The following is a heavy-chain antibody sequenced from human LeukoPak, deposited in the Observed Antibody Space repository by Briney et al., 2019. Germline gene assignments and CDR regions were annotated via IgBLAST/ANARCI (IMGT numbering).Heavy chain of an antibody. Sequence: GASVKVSCKASGYTFTSYTMHWVRQAPGQRLEWMGWINAGNGNTKYSQKFQGRVTITRDTSASTAYMELSSLRSEDTAVYYCARGGGEWELLRFFSELPQFDYWGQGTLVTVSS. J-gene: IGHJ4*02. V-gene: IGHV1-3*01. CDR2: INAGNGNT. D-gene: IGHD1-26*01. CDR3: ARGGGEWELLRFFSELPQFDY. CDR1: GYTFTSYT.